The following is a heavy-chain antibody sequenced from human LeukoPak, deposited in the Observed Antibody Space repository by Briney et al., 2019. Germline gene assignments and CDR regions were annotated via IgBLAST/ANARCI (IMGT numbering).Heavy chain of an antibody. CDR1: GYTFTGYY. Sequence: PGASVKVSCKASGYTFTGYYMHWVRQAPGQGLEWMGWINPNSGGTNYAQKFQGRVTMTRDTSISTAYMELSRLTSDDTAVYYCAREIAVAGPGDYWGQGTLVTVSS. J-gene: IGHJ4*02. CDR3: AREIAVAGPGDY. D-gene: IGHD6-19*01. CDR2: INPNSGGT. V-gene: IGHV1-2*02.